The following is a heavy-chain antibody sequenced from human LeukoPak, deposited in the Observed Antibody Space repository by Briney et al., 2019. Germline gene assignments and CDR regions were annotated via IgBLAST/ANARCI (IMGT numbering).Heavy chain of an antibody. CDR2: INTNTGNP. J-gene: IGHJ6*02. Sequence: ASVKVSCKASGYIFTSYVLHWVRQAPGQGLEWMGWINTNTGNPTYAQGFTGRFVFSLDTSVSTAYLQISSLKADDTAMYYCARDPRYCSGGSCALHYYGMDVWGQGTTVTVSS. CDR1: GYIFTSYV. V-gene: IGHV7-4-1*02. D-gene: IGHD2-15*01. CDR3: ARDPRYCSGGSCALHYYGMDV.